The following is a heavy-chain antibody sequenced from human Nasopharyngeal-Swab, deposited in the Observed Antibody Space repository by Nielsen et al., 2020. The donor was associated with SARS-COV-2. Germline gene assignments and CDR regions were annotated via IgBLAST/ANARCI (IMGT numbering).Heavy chain of an antibody. CDR1: GYSFSSYW. V-gene: IGHV5-51*01. Sequence: GESLKISCKGSGYSFSSYWIGWVRQMPGKGLEWMGIMYPRDSDTRYSPSFQGQVTISADKSISIAYLQWSSLKASDTAMYYCATAYNGNYYWDYWGQGTLVTVSS. D-gene: IGHD1-7*01. CDR3: ATAYNGNYYWDY. J-gene: IGHJ4*02. CDR2: MYPRDSDT.